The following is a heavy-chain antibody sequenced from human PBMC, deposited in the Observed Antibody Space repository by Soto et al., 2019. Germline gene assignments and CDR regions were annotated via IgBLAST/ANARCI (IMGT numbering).Heavy chain of an antibody. V-gene: IGHV4-61*01. Sequence: QVQLQESGPGQVKPSETLFLTCTVSGGSVSSGTYYWSWIRQPAGKGLEWMGYIYRGSPNYNPSLESRATISVDTSRTRFSLRLSSVTAADTAVYYCSRDQGLGGGYFALWGRGTLVTVSS. CDR1: GGSVSSGTYY. J-gene: IGHJ2*01. CDR3: SRDQGLGGGYFAL. D-gene: IGHD7-27*01. CDR2: IYRGSP.